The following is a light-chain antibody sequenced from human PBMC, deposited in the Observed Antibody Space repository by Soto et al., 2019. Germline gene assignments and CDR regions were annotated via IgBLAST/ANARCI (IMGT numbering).Light chain of an antibody. CDR1: KLGHKY. V-gene: IGLV3-1*01. CDR2: QDS. J-gene: IGLJ2*01. Sequence: SYELSQTPSLSVSPGQTVSITCSGDKLGHKYSSWYQQKPGQSPVLVIYQDSRRPSGIPERFSGSNSGSTATLTISGAQAVDEADYHCQAWDSSTAVFGGGTKVTVL. CDR3: QAWDSSTAV.